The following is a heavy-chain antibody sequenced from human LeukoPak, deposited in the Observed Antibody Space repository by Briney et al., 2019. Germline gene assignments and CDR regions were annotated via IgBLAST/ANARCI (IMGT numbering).Heavy chain of an antibody. CDR1: GGTFSSYA. V-gene: IGHV1-69*13. J-gene: IGHJ5*02. CDR3: ARAPFNRITMVRGVIGWFDP. D-gene: IGHD3-10*01. CDR2: IIPIFGAA. Sequence: SVKVSCKASGGTFSSYAISWVRQAPGQGLEWMGGIIPIFGAANYAQKFQGRVTITADESTSTACMELSSLRSEDTAVYYCARAPFNRITMVRGVIGWFDPWGQGTLVTVSS.